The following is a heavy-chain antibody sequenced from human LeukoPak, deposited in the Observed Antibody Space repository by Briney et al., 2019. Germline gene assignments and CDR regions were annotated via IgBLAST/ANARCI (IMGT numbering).Heavy chain of an antibody. Sequence: GGSLRLSCAASGFTFTSYAVNWVRQAPGKGLEWVSAISGSGVSTYYADSVKGRFTISRDNSKNMLYLQMNSLRAEDTAVYYCAKDGPLVGPYYFDYWGQGTLVTVSS. CDR2: ISGSGVST. CDR3: AKDGPLVGPYYFDY. V-gene: IGHV3-23*01. D-gene: IGHD1-26*01. J-gene: IGHJ4*02. CDR1: GFTFTSYA.